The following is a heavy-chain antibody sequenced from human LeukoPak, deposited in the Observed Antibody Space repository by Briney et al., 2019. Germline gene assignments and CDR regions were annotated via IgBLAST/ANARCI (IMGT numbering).Heavy chain of an antibody. J-gene: IGHJ4*02. Sequence: ASVKVSCKASGYTFTGYYMHWVRQAPGQGLEWMGWINPNSGGTNYAQKFQGRVTMTRDTSISTAYMGLSRLRSDDTAVYYCAISQPPLRYFDWLLPEADYWGQGTLVTVSS. V-gene: IGHV1-2*02. CDR2: INPNSGGT. CDR3: AISQPPLRYFDWLLPEADY. CDR1: GYTFTGYY. D-gene: IGHD3-9*01.